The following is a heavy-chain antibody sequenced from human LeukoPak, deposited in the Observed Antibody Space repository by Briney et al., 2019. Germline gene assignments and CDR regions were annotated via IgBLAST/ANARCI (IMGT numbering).Heavy chain of an antibody. D-gene: IGHD3-3*02. J-gene: IGHJ4*02. CDR3: ARSSWGDVAFDKSFEF. Sequence: ATVTVSCKASEYTFASYDINWVRQAHGQGLDRKGWMNTNSGNTAYAQTFQSRVTMTRNNTISIAYMDLGSLGSEGRAVYYCARSSWGDVAFDKSFEFWGQGTLVTVSS. CDR1: EYTFASYD. CDR2: MNTNSGNT. V-gene: IGHV1-8*01.